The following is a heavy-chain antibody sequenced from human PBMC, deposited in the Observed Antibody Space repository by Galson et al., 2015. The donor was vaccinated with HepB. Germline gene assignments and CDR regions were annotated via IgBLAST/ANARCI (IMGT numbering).Heavy chain of an antibody. V-gene: IGHV4-30-2*01. CDR1: GASISSGGYA. J-gene: IGHJ5*02. CDR3: ARGDIVTVPTVGGWFDP. Sequence: SLTCAVSGASISSGGYAWSWLRQPPGKGLEWIGNIYHTTASYYSPALRSRVTISVDLSKNQFSLSLSSVTAADTAIYYCARGDIVTVPTVGGWFDPWGQGRLVTVSS. D-gene: IGHD1-26*01. CDR2: IYHTTAS.